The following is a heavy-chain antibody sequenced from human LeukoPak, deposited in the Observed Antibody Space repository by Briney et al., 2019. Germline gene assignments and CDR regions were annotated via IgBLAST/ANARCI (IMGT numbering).Heavy chain of an antibody. CDR1: GFSFSTYW. V-gene: IGHV3-7*01. CDR3: VCRYFDWLSRFDP. D-gene: IGHD3-9*01. Sequence: QAGGSLRLSCAASGFSFSTYWMSWVRQAPGKGLEWVANINQDGSEKHYVDPAQGRFTISRDNAKNSLYLQMNSLRAEDTAMYYCVCRYFDWLSRFDPWGQGTLVTVSS. J-gene: IGHJ5*02. CDR2: INQDGSEK.